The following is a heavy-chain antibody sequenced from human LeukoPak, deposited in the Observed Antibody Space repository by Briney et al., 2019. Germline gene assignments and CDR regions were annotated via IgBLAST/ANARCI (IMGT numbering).Heavy chain of an antibody. CDR1: GFTFSSYS. D-gene: IGHD2-2*01. V-gene: IGHV3-21*01. Sequence: PGGSLRLSCAASGFTFSSYSMNWVRQAPGKGLEWVSSVSSSSSYIYYADSVKGRFTISRDNAKNSLYLQMNNLRAEDTAVYYCARGYDIVVVPAPLTGMDVWGQGTTVTVSS. CDR3: ARGYDIVVVPAPLTGMDV. CDR2: VSSSSSYI. J-gene: IGHJ6*02.